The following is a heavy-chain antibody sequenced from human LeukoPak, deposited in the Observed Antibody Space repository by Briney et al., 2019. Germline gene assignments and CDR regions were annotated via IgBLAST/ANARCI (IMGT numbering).Heavy chain of an antibody. J-gene: IGHJ5*02. CDR1: GYSFTSYW. CDR3: ARRNDFWSGVNWFDP. CDR2: IYPGDSDT. D-gene: IGHD3-3*01. V-gene: IGHV5-51*01. Sequence: GEPLKISCKGSGYSFTSYWIGWVRQMPGKGLEWMGIIYPGDSDTRYSPSFQGQVTISADKSISTAYLQWSSLKASDTAMYYCARRNDFWSGVNWFDPWGQGTLVTVSS.